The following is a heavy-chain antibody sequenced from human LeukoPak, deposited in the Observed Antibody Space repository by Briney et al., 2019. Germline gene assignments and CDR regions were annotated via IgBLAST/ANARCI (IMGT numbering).Heavy chain of an antibody. D-gene: IGHD3-22*01. J-gene: IGHJ4*02. CDR1: GGTFSSYA. CDR3: ARDRRDYYDSSGYHDY. CDR2: INPIFGIA. V-gene: IGHV1-69*13. Sequence: SVKVSCKASGGTFSSYAISWVRQATGQGLEWMGGINPIFGIANYAQKFQGRVTITADESTSTAYMELSSLRSEDTAVYYSARDRRDYYDSSGYHDYWGQGTLVTVSS.